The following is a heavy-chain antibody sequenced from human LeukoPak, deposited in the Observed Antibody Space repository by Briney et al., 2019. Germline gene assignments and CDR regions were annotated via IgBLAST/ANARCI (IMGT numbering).Heavy chain of an antibody. Sequence: ASGKVSCKTSGYTFTNYGITWVRQAPGQGLEWVGWISANDGYAKYAQKVQGRVTMTTDTPTSTAYMELRSLTSDDTAVYSCARAPPGFTLGPGDYWGQGTLVTVSA. CDR1: GYTFTNYG. CDR3: ARAPPGFTLGPGDY. J-gene: IGHJ4*02. V-gene: IGHV1-18*01. CDR2: ISANDGYA. D-gene: IGHD1-14*01.